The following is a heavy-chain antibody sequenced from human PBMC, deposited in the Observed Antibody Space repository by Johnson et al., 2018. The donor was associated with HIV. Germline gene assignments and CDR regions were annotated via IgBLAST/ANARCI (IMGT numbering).Heavy chain of an antibody. V-gene: IGHV3-9*01. CDR1: GFIFDDYA. CDR3: AKDIVNCAGDCYARGASDF. J-gene: IGHJ3*01. CDR2: ISWNSGRI. Sequence: VQVVESGGGLVQPGRSLRLSCAASGFIFDDYAMHWVRQAPGKGLEWVSGISWNSGRIDYADSVKGRFSISRDNAKNSLYLQMNSLRAEDTALYYCAKDIVNCAGDCYARGASDFWGQGTMVTVSS. D-gene: IGHD2-21*01.